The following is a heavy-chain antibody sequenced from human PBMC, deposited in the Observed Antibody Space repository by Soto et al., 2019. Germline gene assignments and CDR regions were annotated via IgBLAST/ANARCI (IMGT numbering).Heavy chain of an antibody. V-gene: IGHV4-59*01. J-gene: IGHJ6*03. D-gene: IGHD2-15*01. CDR1: GGSISSYY. CDR3: ARVPVVVVAPDYILGGPYYMDV. Sequence: SETLSLTCTVSGGSISSYYWSWIRQPPGKGLEWIGYIYYSGSTNYNPSHKSRVTISVDTSKNQFSLKLSSVTAADTAVYYCARVPVVVVAPDYILGGPYYMDVWGKGTTVTVSS. CDR2: IYYSGST.